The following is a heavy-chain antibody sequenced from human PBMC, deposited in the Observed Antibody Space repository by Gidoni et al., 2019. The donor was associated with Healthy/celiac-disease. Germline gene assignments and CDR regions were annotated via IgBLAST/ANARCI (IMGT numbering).Heavy chain of an antibody. V-gene: IGHV4-34*01. CDR1: GGSFSRSY. CDR3: AGDCTNGVCSSYGMDV. Sequence: QVQLQQWGAGLFKPSETLSLTCAVYGGSFSRSYWSWIRQPPGKGLEWIGEINHSGSTNYNPSLKSRVTISVDTSKNQFSLKLSSVTAADTAVYYCAGDCTNGVCSSYGMDVWGQGTTVTVSS. J-gene: IGHJ6*02. CDR2: INHSGST. D-gene: IGHD2-8*01.